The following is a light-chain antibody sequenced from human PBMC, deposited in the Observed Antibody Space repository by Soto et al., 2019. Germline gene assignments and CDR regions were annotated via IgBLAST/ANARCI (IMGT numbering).Light chain of an antibody. CDR2: DVS. J-gene: IGLJ2*01. CDR3: SSYTSTGTVV. Sequence: QSALTQPASVSGSPGQSITISCTGTSGDIGGYNYVSWYQQHPGKAPKLMIYDVSNRPSGVSNRFSGSKSGNTASLTISGLQAEDEADYLCSSYTSTGTVVFGGGTKVTVL. V-gene: IGLV2-14*01. CDR1: SGDIGGYNY.